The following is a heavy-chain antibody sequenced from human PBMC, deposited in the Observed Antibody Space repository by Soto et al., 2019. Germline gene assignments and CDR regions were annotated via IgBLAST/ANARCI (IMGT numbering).Heavy chain of an antibody. D-gene: IGHD2-15*01. Sequence: GGSLRLSCAASGFTFSSYGMHWVRQAPGKGLEWVAGISSSGGSTYYADSVKGRFTISRDNSKNMLYLQMNNLRAEDTAVYYCAKAQGGSYFDYWGQGTLVTVSS. CDR1: GFTFSSYG. CDR3: AKAQGGSYFDY. CDR2: ISSSGGST. J-gene: IGHJ4*02. V-gene: IGHV3-23*01.